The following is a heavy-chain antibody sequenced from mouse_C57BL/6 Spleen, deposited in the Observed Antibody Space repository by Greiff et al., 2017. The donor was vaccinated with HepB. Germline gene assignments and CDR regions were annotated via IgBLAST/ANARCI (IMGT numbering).Heavy chain of an antibody. Sequence: QVQLKESGAELVKPGASVKISCKASGYAFSSYWMNWVKQRPGKGLEWIGQIYPGDGDTNYNGKFKGKATLTADKSSSTAYMQLSSLTSEDSAVYFCARGDLYYDYDGFAYWGQGTLVTVSA. D-gene: IGHD2-4*01. J-gene: IGHJ3*01. CDR2: IYPGDGDT. CDR3: ARGDLYYDYDGFAY. CDR1: GYAFSSYW. V-gene: IGHV1-80*01.